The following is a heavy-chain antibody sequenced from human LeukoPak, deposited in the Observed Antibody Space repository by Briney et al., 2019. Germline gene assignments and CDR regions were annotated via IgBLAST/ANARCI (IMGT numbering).Heavy chain of an antibody. D-gene: IGHD2-21*02. Sequence: GGSLRLSCVASGFPFRDFALFWVRQVPGKGLEYVSGIGNYGDPTLYADSVKGRFLVSRDNSRNTLYLEMGSLRPEDTAVYYCAKDGAHFRDWGDIDYWGQGALVPVSS. CDR3: AKDGAHFRDWGDIDY. CDR1: GFPFRDFA. CDR2: IGNYGDPT. V-gene: IGHV3-64*02. J-gene: IGHJ4*02.